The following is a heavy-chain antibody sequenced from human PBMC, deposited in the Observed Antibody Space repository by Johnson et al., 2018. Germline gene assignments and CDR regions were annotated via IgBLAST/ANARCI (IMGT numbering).Heavy chain of an antibody. CDR1: GGSISSHY. CDR2: LYYSGST. CDR3: ARGGGADYYYGMDV. D-gene: IGHD1-26*01. J-gene: IGHJ6*02. Sequence: QVQLQESGPGLVKPSETLSLTCTVSGGSISSHYWSWIRQPPGKGLEWIGYLYYSGSTNYHPSLKTRVTISVDTSKNHFPLKLSSVTAADTAVYYCARGGGADYYYGMDVWGQGTTVTVSS. V-gene: IGHV4-59*11.